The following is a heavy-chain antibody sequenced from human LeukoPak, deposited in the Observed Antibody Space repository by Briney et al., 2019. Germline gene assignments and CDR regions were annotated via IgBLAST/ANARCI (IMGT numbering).Heavy chain of an antibody. CDR2: FDPEDGET. Sequence: ASVKVSCKVSGYTLTELSMHRVRQAPGKGLEWMGGFDPEDGETIYAQMFQGRVTMTEDTSTDTAYMELSSLRSEDTAVYYCATRIAYYDSSGYSLRYWGQGTLVTVSS. V-gene: IGHV1-24*01. CDR1: GYTLTELS. D-gene: IGHD3-22*01. J-gene: IGHJ4*02. CDR3: ATRIAYYDSSGYSLRY.